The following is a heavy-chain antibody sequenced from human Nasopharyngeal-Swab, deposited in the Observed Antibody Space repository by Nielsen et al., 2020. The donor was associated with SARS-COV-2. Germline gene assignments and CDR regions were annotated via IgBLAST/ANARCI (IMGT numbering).Heavy chain of an antibody. CDR2: ISGSGGST. Sequence: ESLKISCAASGFTFSSYAMSWVRQAPGKGLEWVSAISGSGGSTYYADSVKGRFTISRDNSKNTLYLQMNSLRAEDTAVYYCAKVVSELRYYFDYWGQGTLVTVSS. CDR3: AKVVSELRYYFDY. V-gene: IGHV3-23*01. D-gene: IGHD1-7*01. J-gene: IGHJ4*02. CDR1: GFTFSSYA.